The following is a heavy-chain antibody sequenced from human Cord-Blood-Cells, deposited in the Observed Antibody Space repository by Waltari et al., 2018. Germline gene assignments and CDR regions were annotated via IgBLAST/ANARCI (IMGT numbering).Heavy chain of an antibody. CDR3: ATLYNWGIKTLFDY. V-gene: IGHV1-2*02. CDR1: GYTFTGYY. CDR2: INPNRGGT. D-gene: IGHD7-27*01. Sequence: QVQLVQSGAEVKKPGASVKVSCKASGYTFTGYYMHWVRQAPGQGLEWMGWINPNRGGTNYAQKFQGRVTMTRDTSISTAYMELSRLRSDDTAVYYCATLYNWGIKTLFDYWGQRTLVTVSS. J-gene: IGHJ4*02.